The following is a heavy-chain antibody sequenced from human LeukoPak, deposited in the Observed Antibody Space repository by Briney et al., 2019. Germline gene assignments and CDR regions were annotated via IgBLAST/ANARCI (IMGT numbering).Heavy chain of an antibody. CDR1: GLTFSSYG. CDR2: ISYDGSNK. CDR3: AKESIAVAGGAFDI. J-gene: IGHJ3*02. Sequence: GVSLRLSCAASGLTFSSYGMHWVRQAPGKGLEWVAVISYDGSNKYYADSVKGRFTISRDNSKNTLYLQMNSLRAEDTAVYYCAKESIAVAGGAFDIWGQGTMVTVSS. D-gene: IGHD6-19*01. V-gene: IGHV3-30*18.